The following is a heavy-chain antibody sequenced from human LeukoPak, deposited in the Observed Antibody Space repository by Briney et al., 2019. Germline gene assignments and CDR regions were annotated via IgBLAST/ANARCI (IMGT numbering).Heavy chain of an antibody. CDR3: AKDLDSSGYSNNWFDP. D-gene: IGHD3-22*01. J-gene: IGHJ5*02. Sequence: QPGGSLRLSCAASGFTFSSYAMSWVRQAPGKGLEWVSAISGSGGSTYYADSVKGRFTISRDNSKNTLYLQMNSLRAEDTAVYYCAKDLDSSGYSNNWFDPWGQGTLVTVSS. CDR1: GFTFSSYA. V-gene: IGHV3-23*01. CDR2: ISGSGGST.